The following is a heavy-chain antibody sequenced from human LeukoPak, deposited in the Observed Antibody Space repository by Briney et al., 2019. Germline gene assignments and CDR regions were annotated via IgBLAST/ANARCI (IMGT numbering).Heavy chain of an antibody. CDR2: IHHDGRI. CDR3: ARGRTGDY. J-gene: IGHJ4*02. CDR1: GGSIDSTNW. Sequence: SETLSLTCDVSGGSIDSTNWWNWVRQPPGKGLEWIGEIHHDGRINYNPSLKSRVTLSVDKSKNQFSLKLSSVTAADTAVYYCARGRTGDYWGQGTLVTVSS. V-gene: IGHV4/OR15-8*01.